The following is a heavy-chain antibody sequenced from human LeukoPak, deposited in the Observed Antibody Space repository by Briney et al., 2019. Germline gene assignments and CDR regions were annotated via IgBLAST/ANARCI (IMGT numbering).Heavy chain of an antibody. CDR1: GFTFSSYA. D-gene: IGHD4-17*01. CDR2: ISYDGSNK. Sequence: GGSLRLSCAVSGFTFSSYAMHWVRQAPGKGLEWVAVISYDGSNKYYADSVKGRFTISRDNSKNTLYLQMNSLRAEDTAVYYCARDYYGENGYFDYWGQGTLVTVSS. J-gene: IGHJ4*02. V-gene: IGHV3-30-3*01. CDR3: ARDYYGENGYFDY.